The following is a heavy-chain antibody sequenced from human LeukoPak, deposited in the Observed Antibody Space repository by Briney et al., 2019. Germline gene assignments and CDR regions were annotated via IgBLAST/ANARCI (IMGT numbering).Heavy chain of an antibody. CDR2: ISDTGTSGAYT. D-gene: IGHD3-22*01. V-gene: IGHV3-23*01. CDR1: GFTFSSYA. Sequence: GGSLRLSCAASGFTFSSYAMKWVRQAPGKGLEWVSVISDTGTSGAYTYIADSVKGRFTISRDNSRTTLYLQMNSLRAECTAVYYCAKDLLPYYDSSSGGDYWGQGTLVTVSS. CDR3: AKDLLPYYDSSSGGDY. J-gene: IGHJ4*02.